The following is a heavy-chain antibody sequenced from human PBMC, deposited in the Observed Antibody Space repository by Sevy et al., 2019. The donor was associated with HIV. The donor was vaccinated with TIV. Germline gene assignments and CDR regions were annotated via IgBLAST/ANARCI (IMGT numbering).Heavy chain of an antibody. CDR3: TRAMGD. Sequence: GGSLRLSCVGAGISISSHWMNWVRQSQGKGLEWVANINQDGSERYYVGSVKGRFTISRANARNSGYLQMQSLSVEDSGVYYCTRAMGDWGQGTTVTVSS. CDR1: GISISSHW. J-gene: IGHJ6*02. V-gene: IGHV3-7*01. CDR2: INQDGSER.